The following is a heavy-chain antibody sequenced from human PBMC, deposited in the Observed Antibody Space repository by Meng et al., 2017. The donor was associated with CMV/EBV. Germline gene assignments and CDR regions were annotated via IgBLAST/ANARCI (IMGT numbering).Heavy chain of an antibody. CDR1: GFTFSSYA. D-gene: IGHD3-3*01. CDR2: ISGSGGST. Sequence: GGSLRLSCAASGFTFSSYAMSWVRQAPGKGQEWVSAISGSGGSTYYADSVKGRFTISRDNSKNTLYLQMNSLRAEDTAVYYCAKVLLRFLEWLSPNFDYWGQGTLVTVSS. J-gene: IGHJ4*02. V-gene: IGHV3-23*01. CDR3: AKVLLRFLEWLSPNFDY.